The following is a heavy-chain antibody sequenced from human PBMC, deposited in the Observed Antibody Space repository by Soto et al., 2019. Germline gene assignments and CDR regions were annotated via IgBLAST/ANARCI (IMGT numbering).Heavy chain of an antibody. CDR3: ASSRIVAGNRFRNYYSHYGMHV. J-gene: IGHJ6*02. D-gene: IGHD6-19*01. CDR2: IYHSGST. Sequence: TLSRTGAVSGGSISSSNWWSWVRQPPGKGLEWIGEIYHSGSTNYNPSLKSRVTISVDTSKNQFSLKLSSVTAADTAVYYCASSRIVAGNRFRNYYSHYGMHVWGPGTTVTVFS. V-gene: IGHV4-4*02. CDR1: GGSISSSNW.